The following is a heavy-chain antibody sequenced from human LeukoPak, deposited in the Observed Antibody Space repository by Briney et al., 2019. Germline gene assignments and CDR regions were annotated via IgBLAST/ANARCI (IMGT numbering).Heavy chain of an antibody. J-gene: IGHJ4*02. CDR2: ISGSGGST. CDR1: GFTFSSYA. V-gene: IGHV3-23*01. CDR3: AKDPRHSSGYYYGGNY. Sequence: GGSLRLSCAASGFTFSSYAMSWVRQAPGKGLEWVSAISGSGGSTYYADSVKGRFTISRDNSKNTLYLQMNSLRAEDTAVFYCAKDPRHSSGYYYGGNYWGQGTLVTVSS. D-gene: IGHD3-22*01.